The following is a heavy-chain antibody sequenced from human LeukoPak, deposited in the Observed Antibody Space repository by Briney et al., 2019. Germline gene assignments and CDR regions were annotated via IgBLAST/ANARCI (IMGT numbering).Heavy chain of an antibody. CDR3: ASLSVGRDYFDY. CDR1: GFTFSDYY. V-gene: IGHV3-11*03. D-gene: IGHD1-26*01. Sequence: GGSLRLSCAADGFTFSDYYISWIRQAPGKGLEWVSYISSSSSYTNYADSVKGRFTISRDNAKNSLYLQMNSLRAEDTAVYYCASLSVGRDYFDYWGQGTLVTVSS. CDR2: ISSSSSYT. J-gene: IGHJ4*02.